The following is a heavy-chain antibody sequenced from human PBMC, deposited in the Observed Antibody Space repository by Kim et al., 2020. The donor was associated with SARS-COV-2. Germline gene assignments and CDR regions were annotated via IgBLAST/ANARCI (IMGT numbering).Heavy chain of an antibody. V-gene: IGHV4-31*03. J-gene: IGHJ5*02. Sequence: SETLSLTCTVSGGSISSGGYYWSWIRQHPGKGLEWIGYIYYSGSTYYNPSLKSRVTISVDTSKNQFSLKLSSVTAADTAVYYCARDGGFAGTGNWFDPWGQGTLVTVSS. CDR3: ARDGGFAGTGNWFDP. CDR2: IYYSGST. D-gene: IGHD3-10*01. CDR1: GGSISSGGYY.